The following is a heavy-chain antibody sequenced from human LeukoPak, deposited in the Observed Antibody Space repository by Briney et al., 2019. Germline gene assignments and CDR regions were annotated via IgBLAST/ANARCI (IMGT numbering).Heavy chain of an antibody. CDR2: IIPILGIA. CDR3: ARDVAAAGAFFDY. D-gene: IGHD6-13*01. V-gene: IGHV1-69*04. J-gene: IGHJ4*02. Sequence: PVKVSCKASGGTFSSYAISWVRQAPGQGLEWMGRIIPILGIANYAQKFQGRVTITADKSTSTAYMELSSLRSEDTAVYYCARDVAAAGAFFDYWGQGTLVTVSS. CDR1: GGTFSSYA.